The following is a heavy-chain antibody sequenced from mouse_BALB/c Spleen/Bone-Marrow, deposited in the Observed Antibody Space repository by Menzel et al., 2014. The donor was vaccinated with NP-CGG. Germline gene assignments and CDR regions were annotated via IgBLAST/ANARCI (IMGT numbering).Heavy chain of an antibody. CDR3: TREDTNWDFDY. Sequence: EVQRVESGGGLVKPGGSLKLSCAASGFTFSSYTMSWVHQTPEKRLEWVATISSGGSYTYYPDSVKGRFTISRDNAKNTLYLQMSSLKSEDTAMYYCTREDTNWDFDYWGQGTTLTVSS. CDR2: ISSGGSYT. J-gene: IGHJ2*01. V-gene: IGHV5-6-4*01. CDR1: GFTFSSYT. D-gene: IGHD4-1*01.